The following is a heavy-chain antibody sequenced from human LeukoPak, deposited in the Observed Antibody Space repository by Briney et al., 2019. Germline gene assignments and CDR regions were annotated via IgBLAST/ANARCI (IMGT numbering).Heavy chain of an antibody. Sequence: SETLSLTCTVSGDSISSGTYYWNWIRQPAGKRLEWIGRIYTSGNTYYNPSLKSRVTISVDTSKNQFSLNLTSVTAADTAVYYCATSRFSGGLGRFDPWGQGTLVTVSS. CDR3: ATSRFSGGLGRFDP. CDR2: IYTSGNT. J-gene: IGHJ5*02. D-gene: IGHD3-10*01. CDR1: GDSISSGTYY. V-gene: IGHV4-61*02.